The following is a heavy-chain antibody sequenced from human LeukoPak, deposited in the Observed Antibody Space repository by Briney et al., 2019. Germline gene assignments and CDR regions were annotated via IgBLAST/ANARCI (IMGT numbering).Heavy chain of an antibody. CDR2: VYYSGSA. Sequence: SETLSLTCTVSGDSISSYQWSWIRQPPGKELEWIGNVYYSGSANYNPSLKSRVTISVDTSKNQFSLKLSSVTAADTAVYYCAKEPHHSSSWYYYYYYMDVWGKGTTVTVSS. V-gene: IGHV4-59*01. J-gene: IGHJ6*03. CDR3: AKEPHHSSSWYYYYYYMDV. CDR1: GDSISSYQ. D-gene: IGHD6-13*01.